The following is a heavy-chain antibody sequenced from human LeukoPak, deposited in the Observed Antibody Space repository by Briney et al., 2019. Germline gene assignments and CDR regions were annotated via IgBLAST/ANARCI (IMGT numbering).Heavy chain of an antibody. CDR2: ISGNAGST. Sequence: HPGGSLRLSCAASGFTLSSYAMSWVRQAPGKGLEWVSLISGNAGSTYYADSVKGRFTISRDITKNTLYLQMNRLRAEDTALYYCAKDNGVSSGWSTPGGYYYGMDVWGQGTTVTVSS. CDR1: GFTLSSYA. J-gene: IGHJ6*02. CDR3: AKDNGVSSGWSTPGGYYYGMDV. D-gene: IGHD6-19*01. V-gene: IGHV3-23*01.